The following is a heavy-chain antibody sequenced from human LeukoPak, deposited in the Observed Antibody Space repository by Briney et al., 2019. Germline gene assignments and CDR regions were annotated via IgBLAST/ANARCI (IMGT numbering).Heavy chain of an antibody. D-gene: IGHD3-22*01. Sequence: GGSLRLSCAASGFTFSSYGMHWVRQAPGKGLEWVAVISYDGSNKYYADSVKGRFTISRDNSKNTLYLQMNSLRAEDTAVYYCAKDFGGGDSSGYFDYWGQGTLVTVSS. CDR3: AKDFGGGDSSGYFDY. V-gene: IGHV3-30*18. J-gene: IGHJ4*02. CDR1: GFTFSSYG. CDR2: ISYDGSNK.